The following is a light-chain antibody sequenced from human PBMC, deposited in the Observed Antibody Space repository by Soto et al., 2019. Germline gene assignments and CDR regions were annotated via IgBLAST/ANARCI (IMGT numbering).Light chain of an antibody. Sequence: QSVLTQPASVSGSPGQSITISCTGTSSDVAGYKHVSWYQHHPGKAPKLMIYEVSNRPSGVSNRFSGSKSGYTASLTISGLQAEDEADYYCNSQRSSGTRVFGTGTKLTVL. CDR2: EVS. J-gene: IGLJ1*01. V-gene: IGLV2-14*01. CDR1: SSDVAGYKH. CDR3: NSQRSSGTRV.